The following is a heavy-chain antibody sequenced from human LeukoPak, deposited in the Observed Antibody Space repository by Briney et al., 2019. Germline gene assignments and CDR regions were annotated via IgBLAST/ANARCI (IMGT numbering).Heavy chain of an antibody. Sequence: GGSLRLSCATSGLTVSGIYMSWVRQGPGKGPEWVSVIFAGGSTYYTDSVKGRFSISRDDSWNTVYLQMNSLRAEDTAVYYCARGIGGGGGYYSNSDDWGQGTLVTVSS. V-gene: IGHV3-53*01. CDR1: GLTVSGIY. CDR3: ARGIGGGGGYYSNSDD. D-gene: IGHD3-22*01. CDR2: IFAGGST. J-gene: IGHJ4*02.